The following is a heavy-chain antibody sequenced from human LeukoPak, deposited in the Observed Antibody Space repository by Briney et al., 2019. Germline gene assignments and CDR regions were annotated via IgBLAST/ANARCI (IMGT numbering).Heavy chain of an antibody. CDR1: GYTFTGYV. J-gene: IGHJ5*02. Sequence: GASVKVSCKASGYTFTGYVIHWVRQAPGQGLEWMGWINPNSGGAKYAQKFQGRVTMTRDTSISTAYMELNRLTSDDTAVYYCTGGATDNWFDPWGQGTLVTVSS. D-gene: IGHD1-26*01. V-gene: IGHV1-2*02. CDR3: TGGATDNWFDP. CDR2: INPNSGGA.